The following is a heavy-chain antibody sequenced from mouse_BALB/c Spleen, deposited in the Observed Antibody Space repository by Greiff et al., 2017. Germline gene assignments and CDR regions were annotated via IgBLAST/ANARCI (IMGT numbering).Heavy chain of an antibody. Sequence: EVKLQESGGGLVKPGGSLKLSCAASGFTFSSYAMSWVRQTPEKRLERVASISSGGSTYYPDSVKGRFTISRDNARNILYLQMSSLRSEDTAMYYCARGGAMDYWGQGTSVTVSS. J-gene: IGHJ4*01. CDR3: ARGGAMDY. V-gene: IGHV5-6-5*01. CDR2: ISSGGST. CDR1: GFTFSSYA.